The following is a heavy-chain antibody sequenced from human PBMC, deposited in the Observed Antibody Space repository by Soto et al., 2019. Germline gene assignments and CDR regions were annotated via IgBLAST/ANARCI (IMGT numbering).Heavy chain of an antibody. D-gene: IGHD3-9*01. CDR3: SREGQWKQLPY. V-gene: IGHV1-18*04. J-gene: IGHJ4*02. Sequence: ASVKVSCKASGYTFSNYGITWVRQAPGQGLEWMGWVSAYNRNTNYAQKIEDRVTMTIDTSTGTAYMELRSLTSDGPAVYILSREGQWKQLPYWGQGPPVTVSS. CDR2: VSAYNRNT. CDR1: GYTFSNYG.